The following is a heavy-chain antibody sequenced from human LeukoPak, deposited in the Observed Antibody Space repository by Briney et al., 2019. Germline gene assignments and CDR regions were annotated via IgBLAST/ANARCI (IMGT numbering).Heavy chain of an antibody. J-gene: IGHJ4*02. CDR1: GFTFSSYG. V-gene: IGHV3-30*03. Sequence: GGSLRLSCAASGFTFSSYGMHWVRQAPGKGLEWVAVISYDGSNKYYADSVKGRFTISRDNSKNTLYLQMNSLRAEDTAVYYCARGDNMIRGSELDYWGQGTLVTVSS. CDR2: ISYDGSNK. CDR3: ARGDNMIRGSELDY. D-gene: IGHD3-10*01.